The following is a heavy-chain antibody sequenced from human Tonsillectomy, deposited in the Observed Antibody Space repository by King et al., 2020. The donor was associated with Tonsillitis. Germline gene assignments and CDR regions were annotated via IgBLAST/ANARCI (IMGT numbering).Heavy chain of an antibody. D-gene: IGHD4-11*01. V-gene: IGHV4-34*01. J-gene: IGHJ6*03. Sequence: VQLQQWGAGLLKPSETLSLTCAVYGGSFSGYYWSWIRQPPGKGLEWIGEINHSGSTNYNPSLKSRVTISVDTAKNQFSLKLSSVTAADTAVYYCASTLQAYYYYMDVWGKGTTVTVSS. CDR1: GGSFSGYY. CDR3: ASTLQAYYYYMDV. CDR2: INHSGST.